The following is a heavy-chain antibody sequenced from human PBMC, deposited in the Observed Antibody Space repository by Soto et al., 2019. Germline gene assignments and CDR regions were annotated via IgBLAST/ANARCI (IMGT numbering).Heavy chain of an antibody. J-gene: IGHJ3*01. CDR2: IRGSGGTT. D-gene: IGHD6-13*01. V-gene: IGHV3-23*01. Sequence: EVQLLESGGGLVQPGGSLRLSCAAAGFTFSSYAMSWVRQAPGKGLEWVSAIRGSGGTTYYADSVKGRFTISRDNSKNTQYLQMNSLRAVDTAVYYCAKGRGIVAANSAFDLWGQGTMVTVSS. CDR3: AKGRGIVAANSAFDL. CDR1: GFTFSSYA.